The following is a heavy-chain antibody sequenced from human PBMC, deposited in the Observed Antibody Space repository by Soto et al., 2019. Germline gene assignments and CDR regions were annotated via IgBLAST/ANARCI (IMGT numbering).Heavy chain of an antibody. J-gene: IGHJ4*02. CDR1: GFTFSSYG. V-gene: IGHV3-33*01. Sequence: QVQLVESGGGVVQPGRSLRLSCAASGFTFSSYGMHWVRQAPGKGLEWVAVIWYDGSNKYYADSVKGRFTISRDNSKNTLYLQMNSLRAEDTAVYYCARYSTGRGFDYWGQGTLVTVSS. CDR3: ARYSTGRGFDY. D-gene: IGHD3-10*01. CDR2: IWYDGSNK.